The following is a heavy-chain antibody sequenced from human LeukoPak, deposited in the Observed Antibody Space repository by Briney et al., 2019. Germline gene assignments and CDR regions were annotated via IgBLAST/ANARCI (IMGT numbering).Heavy chain of an antibody. CDR1: GGSLSSSSYD. D-gene: IGHD5-24*01. CDR2: IYYSRST. J-gene: IGHJ4*02. CDR3: ARMDGYNDFDY. Sequence: KASETLPLTRTLSGGSLSSSSYDLGWIRHPPGKGLDWIGSIYYSRSTYYNPSLKSRATISVDTSKNQFSLKLSSVAAADTAVYYCARMDGYNDFDYWGQGTLALVSA. V-gene: IGHV4-39*01.